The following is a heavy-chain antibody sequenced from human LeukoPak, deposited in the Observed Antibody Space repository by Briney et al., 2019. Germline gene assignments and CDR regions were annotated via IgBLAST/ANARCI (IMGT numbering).Heavy chain of an antibody. V-gene: IGHV4-34*01. Sequence: PSETLSLTCAVYGGSFSGYYWSWIRQPPGKGLEWIGEINHSGSTNYNPSLKSRVTISVDTSKNQFSLKLSSVTAADTAVYYCARLSQPRGSDYMDVWGKGTTVTVSS. J-gene: IGHJ6*03. CDR2: INHSGST. D-gene: IGHD2-2*01. CDR3: ARLSQPRGSDYMDV. CDR1: GGSFSGYY.